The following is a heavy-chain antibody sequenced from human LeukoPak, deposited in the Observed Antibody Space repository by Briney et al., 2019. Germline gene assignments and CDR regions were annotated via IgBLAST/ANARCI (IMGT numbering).Heavy chain of an antibody. J-gene: IGHJ4*02. CDR3: AKDPYYYGSGGGDY. CDR1: GFTFSSYA. V-gene: IGHV3-23*01. CDR2: ISGSGGST. Sequence: GGSLRLSCAASGFTFSSYAMSWVRQAPGKGLEWVSAISGSGGSTYYADSVKGRFTISRDNSKNTLYLQMNSLRAEDTAVYYCAKDPYYYGSGGGDYWGQGTLVTVSS. D-gene: IGHD3-10*01.